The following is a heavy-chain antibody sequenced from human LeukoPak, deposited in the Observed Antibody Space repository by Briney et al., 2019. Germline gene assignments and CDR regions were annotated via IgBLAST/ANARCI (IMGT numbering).Heavy chain of an antibody. V-gene: IGHV1-69*05. CDR1: GGTFSNYV. D-gene: IGHD7-27*01. Sequence: GASVKVSCKASGGTFSNYVITWVRQGPGQGLEWMGGIIPIFGTANYAQKFQGRVTITTDESTSTAYMELSSLRSEDTAVYYCARETGADWGISYWGQGTLVTVSS. J-gene: IGHJ4*02. CDR2: IIPIFGTA. CDR3: ARETGADWGISY.